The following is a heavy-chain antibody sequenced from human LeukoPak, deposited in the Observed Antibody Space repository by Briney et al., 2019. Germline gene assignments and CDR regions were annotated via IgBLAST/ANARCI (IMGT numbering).Heavy chain of an antibody. CDR1: GFTFSSYA. CDR2: ISYDGSNK. J-gene: IGHJ3*02. Sequence: PGGSLRLSCAASGFTFSSYAMHWVRQAPGKGLEWVAVISYDGSNKYYADSVKGRFTISRDNSKNTLYLQMNSLRAEDTAVYYCARAEDTAMVNRAFDIWGQGTMVTVSS. CDR3: ARAEDTAMVNRAFDI. V-gene: IGHV3-30-3*01. D-gene: IGHD5-18*01.